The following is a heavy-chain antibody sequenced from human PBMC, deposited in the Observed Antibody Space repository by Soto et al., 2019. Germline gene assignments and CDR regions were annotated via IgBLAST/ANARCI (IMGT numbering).Heavy chain of an antibody. CDR3: ARGRKGYSSSWYVD. CDR2: IFPSGTT. D-gene: IGHD6-13*01. Sequence: SETLSLTCAVSGGSLTSGTYSWNWIRQPPGKGLEWIGYIFPSGTTYYNPSLKSRVSISMDVSKNQFSLNLRSLTAADTAVYYCARGRKGYSSSWYVDWGQGTLVTVSS. J-gene: IGHJ4*02. V-gene: IGHV4-30-2*01. CDR1: GGSLTSGTYS.